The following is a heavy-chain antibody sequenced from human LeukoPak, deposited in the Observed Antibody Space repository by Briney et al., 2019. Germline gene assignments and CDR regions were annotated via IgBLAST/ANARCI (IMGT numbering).Heavy chain of an antibody. Sequence: GASVKVSCKASGYTFTTYGISWVRQAPGQGLEWMGWISNSDTNYAQKLQGSVTMTTDTSTSTAYMELRSLRSDDTAVYYCARAGGSSSWYGRVVYYMDVWGEGTTVTVSS. V-gene: IGHV1-18*01. CDR3: ARAGGSSSWYGRVVYYMDV. CDR1: GYTFTTYG. CDR2: ISNSDT. J-gene: IGHJ6*03. D-gene: IGHD6-13*01.